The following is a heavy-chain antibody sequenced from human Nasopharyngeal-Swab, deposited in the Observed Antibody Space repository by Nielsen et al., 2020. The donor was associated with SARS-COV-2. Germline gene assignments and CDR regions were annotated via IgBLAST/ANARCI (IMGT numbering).Heavy chain of an antibody. CDR2: INPSGGST. V-gene: IGHV1-46*01. J-gene: IGHJ4*02. D-gene: IGHD5-18*01. CDR1: GYTFTSYY. CDR3: ARVDTAMAASDY. Sequence: ASVKVSCKASGYTFTSYYMHWVRQAPGQGLEWMGIINPSGGSTSYAQKFQGRVTMTRDTSTSTVYMELRSLRSDDTAVYYCARVDTAMAASDYWGQGTLVTVSS.